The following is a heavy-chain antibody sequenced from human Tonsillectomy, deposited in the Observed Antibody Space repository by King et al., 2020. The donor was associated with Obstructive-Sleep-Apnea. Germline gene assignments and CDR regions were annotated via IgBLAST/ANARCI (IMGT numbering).Heavy chain of an antibody. CDR2: SFSIDAE. D-gene: IGHD2-21*02. CDR3: ARIRYEYCGYDCYPFYFDF. Sequence: VTLKESGPVLVKPTETLTLTCTVSGFSLSNVRRGVSWIRQPPGTAPEWLAHSFSIDAESYSPSRRSRHTISRDTAKSQVVLTMANMDPVETATYYCARIRYEYCGYDCYPFYFDFWGQGTLVTVSS. V-gene: IGHV2-26*01. CDR1: GFSLSNVRRG. J-gene: IGHJ4*02.